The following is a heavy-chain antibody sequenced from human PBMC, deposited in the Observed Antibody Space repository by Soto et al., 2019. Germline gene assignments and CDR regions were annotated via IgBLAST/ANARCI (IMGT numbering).Heavy chain of an antibody. D-gene: IGHD3-16*02. Sequence: SVKVSCKASGGTFSSYAISWVRQAPGQGLEWMGGIIPIFGTANYAQKFQGRVTITADESTSTAYMELSSLRSEDTAVYYCARELRDDYVWGSYPLNWFDPWGQGTLVTVSS. CDR1: GGTFSSYA. CDR2: IIPIFGTA. CDR3: ARELRDDYVWGSYPLNWFDP. J-gene: IGHJ5*02. V-gene: IGHV1-69*13.